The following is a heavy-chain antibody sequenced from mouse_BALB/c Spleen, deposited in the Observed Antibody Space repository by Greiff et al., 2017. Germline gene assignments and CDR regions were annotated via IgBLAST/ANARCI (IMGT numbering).Heavy chain of an antibody. J-gene: IGHJ2*01. V-gene: IGHV3-2*02. Sequence: EVKLQESGPGLVKPSQSLSLTCTVTGYSITSDYAWNWIRQFPGNKLEWMGYISYSGSTSYNPSLKSRISITRDTSKNQFFLQLNSVTTEDTATYYCAISSDGYYDYYFDYWGQGTTLTVSS. D-gene: IGHD2-3*01. CDR2: ISYSGST. CDR1: GYSITSDYA. CDR3: AISSDGYYDYYFDY.